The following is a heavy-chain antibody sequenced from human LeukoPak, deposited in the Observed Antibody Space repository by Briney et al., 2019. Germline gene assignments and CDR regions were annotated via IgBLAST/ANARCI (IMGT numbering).Heavy chain of an antibody. CDR3: ARAPMVEYCSSTSCYRGGFDY. Sequence: GASVKVSCKASGGTFSSYAISWVRQAPGQGLEWMGGIIPIFGTASYAQKFQGRVTITADESTSTAYMELSSLRSEDTAVYYCARAPMVEYCSSTSCYRGGFDYWGQGTLVTVSS. CDR2: IIPIFGTA. V-gene: IGHV1-69*01. CDR1: GGTFSSYA. D-gene: IGHD2-2*02. J-gene: IGHJ4*02.